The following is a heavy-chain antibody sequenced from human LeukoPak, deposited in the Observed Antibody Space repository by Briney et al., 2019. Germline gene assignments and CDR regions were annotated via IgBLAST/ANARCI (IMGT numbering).Heavy chain of an antibody. J-gene: IGHJ6*03. CDR3: ARTTEGYCSSASCFGFSYSYYMDV. V-gene: IGHV4-59*01. D-gene: IGHD2-2*01. CDR1: GGSISSYY. Sequence: SGTLSLTCAVSGGSISSYYWSWIRQPPGKGLEWIGDIYYSGSTNYNPSLKSRVTISVDTSKNQFSLKLSSVIAADTAVYYCARTTEGYCSSASCFGFSYSYYMDVWGKGTTVTISS. CDR2: IYYSGST.